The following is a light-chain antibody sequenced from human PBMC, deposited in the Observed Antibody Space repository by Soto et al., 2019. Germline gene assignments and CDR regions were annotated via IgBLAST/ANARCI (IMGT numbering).Light chain of an antibody. CDR2: GAS. CDR1: QSVNTF. Sequence: EKVLTQSPATLSLSPGERATLSCRASQSVNTFLAWYQHKPGQAHRLLIYGASTRATGIPARFSGSGSGTEFTLTISSLQSEDFAVYYCQEYINWPSWTFGQGTKVEVK. V-gene: IGKV3-15*01. CDR3: QEYINWPSWT. J-gene: IGKJ1*01.